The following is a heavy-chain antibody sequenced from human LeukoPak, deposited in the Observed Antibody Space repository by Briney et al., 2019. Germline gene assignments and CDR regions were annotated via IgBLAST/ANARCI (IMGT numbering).Heavy chain of an antibody. V-gene: IGHV3-11*06. D-gene: IGHD5-18*01. Sequence: GGSLRLSCAASGFSFSDYHMIWIRQAPGKGLEWVSSISGSSSYIYYADSVKGRFTISRDSAQNSLYLQMNSLRAEDTAVYYCARGQSYGWFDPWGQGTLVTVSS. J-gene: IGHJ5*02. CDR1: GFSFSDYH. CDR2: ISGSSSYI. CDR3: ARGQSYGWFDP.